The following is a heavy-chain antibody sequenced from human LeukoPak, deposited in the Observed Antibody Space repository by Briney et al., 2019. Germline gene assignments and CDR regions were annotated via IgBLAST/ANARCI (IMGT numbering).Heavy chain of an antibody. V-gene: IGHV1-46*01. CDR2: INPSGGST. J-gene: IGHJ3*02. CDR1: GYTFTSYY. CDR3: ARDVHTSYIWGAFDI. D-gene: IGHD3-16*01. Sequence: ASVEVSCKASGYTFTSYYMHWVRQAPGQGLEWMGIINPSGGSTSYAQKFQGRVTMTRDTSTSTVYMELSSLRSEDTAVYYCARDVHTSYIWGAFDIWGQGTMVTVSS.